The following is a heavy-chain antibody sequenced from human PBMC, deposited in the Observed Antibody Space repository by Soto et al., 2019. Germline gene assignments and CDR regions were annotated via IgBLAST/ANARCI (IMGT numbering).Heavy chain of an antibody. Sequence: EGSLRLSCAASGFTFSSYSMNWVRQAPGKGLEWVSSISSSSSYIYYADSVKGRFTISRDNAKNSLYLQMNSLRAEDTAVYYCARDGIYCSSTSCYSAYYYYGMDVWGQGTTVTVSS. D-gene: IGHD2-2*02. CDR1: GFTFSSYS. CDR3: ARDGIYCSSTSCYSAYYYYGMDV. CDR2: ISSSSSYI. V-gene: IGHV3-21*01. J-gene: IGHJ6*02.